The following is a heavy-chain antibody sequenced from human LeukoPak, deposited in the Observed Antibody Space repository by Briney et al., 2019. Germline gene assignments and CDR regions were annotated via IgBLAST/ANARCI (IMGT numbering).Heavy chain of an antibody. D-gene: IGHD5-12*01. J-gene: IGHJ4*02. CDR1: GGSISSGGYY. CDR2: IYHSGST. CDR3: ARQGYALKG. V-gene: IGHV4-30-2*01. Sequence: SETLSLTCTVSGGSISSGGYYWSWIRQPPGEGLEWIGYIYHSGSTYYNPSLKSRVTISVDRSKNQFSLKLSSVTAADTAVYYCARQGYALKGWGQGTLVTVSS.